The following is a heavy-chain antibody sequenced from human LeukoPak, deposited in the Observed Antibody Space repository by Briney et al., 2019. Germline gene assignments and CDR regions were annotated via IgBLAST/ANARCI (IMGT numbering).Heavy chain of an antibody. CDR1: GFTFSNAW. J-gene: IGHJ4*02. CDR2: IYYSGST. CDR3: ARVALYGPYYFDY. Sequence: GSLRLSCAASGFTFSNAWMSWVRQPPGKGLEWIGSIYYSGSTYYNPSLKSRVTTSVDTSKNQFSLKLSSVTAADTAVYYCARVALYGPYYFDYWGQGTLVTVSS. V-gene: IGHV4-4*02. D-gene: IGHD3-10*01.